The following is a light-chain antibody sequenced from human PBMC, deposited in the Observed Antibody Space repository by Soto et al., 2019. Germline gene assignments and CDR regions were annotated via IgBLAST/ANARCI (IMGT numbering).Light chain of an antibody. J-gene: IGKJ3*01. CDR2: GSS. V-gene: IGKV1-27*01. CDR1: QAISHY. Sequence: DVQMTQSPSPLSASVGDRVTIACRASQAISHYLAWYQQKPGKVPELLIYGSSTLQSGFPSRFSGSGSGTDFTLTISSLQSEGVSTYYCQKYDSAPFCFVPGTKVDI. CDR3: QKYDSAPFC.